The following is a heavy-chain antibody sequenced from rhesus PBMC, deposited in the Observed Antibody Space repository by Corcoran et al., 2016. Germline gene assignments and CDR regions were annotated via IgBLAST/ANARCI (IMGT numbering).Heavy chain of an antibody. J-gene: IGHJ5-2*02. Sequence: QVQLQESAPGLVKPSETLSLTCTVSGASIRIYLLRCIPPPPGKGLEWLGEINVNRLITYYNSSLKSRVTISKDASKNQFALKLNSVTAADTAVYSCARHSPGNSLDVWGRGVLVTVSS. CDR1: GASIRIYL. CDR3: ARHSPGNSLDV. V-gene: IGHV4-80*01. CDR2: INVNRLIT.